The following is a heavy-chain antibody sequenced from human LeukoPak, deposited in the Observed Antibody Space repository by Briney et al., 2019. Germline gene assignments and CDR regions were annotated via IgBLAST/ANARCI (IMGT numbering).Heavy chain of an antibody. CDR1: GDSISSSSSY. D-gene: IGHD3-10*01. J-gene: IGHJ4*02. V-gene: IGHV4-39*07. CDR2: IYHSGST. CDR3: ARDRLPGYYYGSGGTFDY. Sequence: PSETLSLTCTVSGDSISSSSSYWGWIRQPPGEGLEWIGSIYHSGSTYYNPSLKSRVTISVDTSKNQFSLKLSSVTAADTAVYYCARDRLPGYYYGSGGTFDYWGQGTLVTVSS.